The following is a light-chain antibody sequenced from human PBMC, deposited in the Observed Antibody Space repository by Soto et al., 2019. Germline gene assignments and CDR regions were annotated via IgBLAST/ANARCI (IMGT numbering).Light chain of an antibody. V-gene: IGKV3-15*01. J-gene: IGKJ5*01. CDR2: GAS. CDR1: QSVSNN. Sequence: EIVLTQSRCTLCVSPSETVDLXCRASQSVSNNVAWYQQKPGQAPRLLILGASTRATGIPARFSGSGSGTEFTLSISSLQSEDFAVYYCQQRSSWPITFGQGTRLEIK. CDR3: QQRSSWPIT.